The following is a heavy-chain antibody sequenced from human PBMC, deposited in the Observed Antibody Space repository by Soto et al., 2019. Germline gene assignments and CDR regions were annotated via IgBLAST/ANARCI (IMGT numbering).Heavy chain of an antibody. Sequence: GGSLSLSCAASGFTFSSYSMNWVRQAPGKGLEWVSYISSSSSTIYYADSVKGRFTISRDNAKNSLYLQMNSLRDEDTAVYYYLRESDQNWGIVFDIWGQGSMVT. D-gene: IGHD7-27*01. CDR2: ISSSSSTI. CDR3: LRESDQNWGIVFDI. J-gene: IGHJ3*02. V-gene: IGHV3-48*02. CDR1: GFTFSSYS.